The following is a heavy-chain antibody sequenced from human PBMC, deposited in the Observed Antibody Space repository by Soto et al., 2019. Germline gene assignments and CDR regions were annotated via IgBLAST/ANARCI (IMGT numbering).Heavy chain of an antibody. J-gene: IGHJ5*02. CDR3: ARDPFDHNWFNP. CDR1: GGTFSSYA. CDR2: IIPIFGTA. Sequence: SVKVSCKASGGTFSSYAISWVRQAPGQGLEWMGGIIPIFGTANYAQKFQGRVTITADESTSTAYMELSSLRSEDTAVYYCARDPFDHNWFNPWGQGTLVTVSS. D-gene: IGHD3-9*01. V-gene: IGHV1-69*13.